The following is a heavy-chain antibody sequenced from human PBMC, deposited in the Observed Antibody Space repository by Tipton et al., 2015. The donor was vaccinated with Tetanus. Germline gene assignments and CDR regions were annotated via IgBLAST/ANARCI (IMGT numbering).Heavy chain of an antibody. Sequence: SLRLSCAASGFTFDDYAMHWVRQAPGKGLEWVSGISWNSGSIGYADSVKGRFTISRDNAKNSLYLQMNSLRAEDTALYYCAKDREIALSQGEYYFDYWGQGTLVTVSS. CDR3: AKDREIALSQGEYYFDY. CDR2: ISWNSGSI. J-gene: IGHJ4*02. D-gene: IGHD3-10*01. V-gene: IGHV3-9*01. CDR1: GFTFDDYA.